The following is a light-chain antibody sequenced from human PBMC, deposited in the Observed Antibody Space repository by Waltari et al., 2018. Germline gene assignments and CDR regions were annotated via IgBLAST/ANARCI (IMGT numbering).Light chain of an antibody. CDR2: GAS. V-gene: IGKV3-20*01. CDR1: QSVSRS. J-gene: IGKJ1*01. Sequence: EIVLTQSPGTLSLSPGERATLSCRASQSVSRSLAWYQQKPGQAPRLLIYGASNRATGLPDRFSGSGSGTDFSLTISRLEPEDFAVYYCQHYVSLPATFGQGTKVEIK. CDR3: QHYVSLPAT.